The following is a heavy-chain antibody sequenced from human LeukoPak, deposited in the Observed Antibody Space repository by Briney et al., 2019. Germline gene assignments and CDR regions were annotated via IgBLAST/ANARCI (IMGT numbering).Heavy chain of an antibody. V-gene: IGHV3-21*01. D-gene: IGHD2-15*01. CDR1: GFTFSSYS. CDR3: ASGGSYNNWFDP. Sequence: PGGSLRLSCAASGFTFSSYSMNWVRQAPGKGLEWVSSISSSSSYIYYADSVKGRFTISRDNAKNSLYLQMNSLRAEDTAVYYCASGGSYNNWFDPWGQGTLVTVSS. CDR2: ISSSSSYI. J-gene: IGHJ5*02.